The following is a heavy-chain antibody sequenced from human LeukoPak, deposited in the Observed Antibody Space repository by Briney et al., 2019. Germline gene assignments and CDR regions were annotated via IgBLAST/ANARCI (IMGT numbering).Heavy chain of an antibody. CDR1: GFTFSDYY. CDR3: ASRSGGATRPYYYMDV. J-gene: IGHJ6*03. V-gene: IGHV3-11*04. D-gene: IGHD1-26*01. Sequence: GGSLRLSCAASGFTFSDYYMSWIRQAPGKGLEWVSYISSSGSTIYYADSVKGRFTISRDNAKNSLYLQMNSLRAEDTAVYYCASRSGGATRPYYYMDVWGKGTTVTVSS. CDR2: ISSSGSTI.